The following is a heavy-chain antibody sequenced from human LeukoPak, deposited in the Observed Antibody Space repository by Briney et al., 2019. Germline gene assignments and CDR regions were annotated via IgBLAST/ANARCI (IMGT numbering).Heavy chain of an antibody. D-gene: IGHD3-22*01. V-gene: IGHV4-59*01. Sequence: SETLSLTCTVSGGSISSYYWSWIRQPPGKGPEWIGYIYYSGSTNYNPSLKSRVTISVDTSKNQFSLKLSSVTAADTAVYYCARGTYDSSYFQHWGQGTLVTVSA. CDR1: GGSISSYY. CDR2: IYYSGST. CDR3: ARGTYDSSYFQH. J-gene: IGHJ1*01.